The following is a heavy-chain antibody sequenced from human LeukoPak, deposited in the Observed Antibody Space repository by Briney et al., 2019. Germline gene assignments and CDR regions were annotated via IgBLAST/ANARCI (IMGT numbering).Heavy chain of an antibody. CDR3: ARDVSIAVAGDYYFDY. CDR1: GYTFTGYY. D-gene: IGHD6-19*01. J-gene: IGHJ4*02. V-gene: IGHV1-2*02. CDR2: INPNSGGT. Sequence: GASVKVSCKASGYTFTGYYMHWVRQAPGQGLEWMGWINPNSGGTNYAQKFQGRVTMTRDTPISTAYMELSRLRSDDTAVYYCARDVSIAVAGDYYFDYWGQGTLVTVSS.